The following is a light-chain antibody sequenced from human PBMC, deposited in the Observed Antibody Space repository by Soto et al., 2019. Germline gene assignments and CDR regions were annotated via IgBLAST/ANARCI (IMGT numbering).Light chain of an antibody. CDR1: QGISNY. J-gene: IGKJ1*01. V-gene: IGKV1-27*01. Sequence: DIQMTQSPSTLSASVGDRVTITSRASQGISNYLAWYQQQPGKVPKLLIYVASTLQSGVPSRFSGSGSGTDFTLTISSLQPEDFATYYCQKYNSAPWTFGHGTKVEIK. CDR3: QKYNSAPWT. CDR2: VAS.